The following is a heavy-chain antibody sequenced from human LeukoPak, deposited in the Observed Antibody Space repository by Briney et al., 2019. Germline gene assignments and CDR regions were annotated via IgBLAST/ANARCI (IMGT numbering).Heavy chain of an antibody. CDR1: GFTFSSYW. Sequence: GGSLRLSCAAFGFTFSSYWMNWARQAPGKGLEWVASINHNGNVNYYVDSVKGRFTISRDNAKNSLYLQMSNLRAEDTAVYYCAKEVFRYGYHGLDVWGQGTTVTVSS. CDR3: AKEVFRYGYHGLDV. D-gene: IGHD2-15*01. J-gene: IGHJ6*02. CDR2: INHNGNVN. V-gene: IGHV3-7*03.